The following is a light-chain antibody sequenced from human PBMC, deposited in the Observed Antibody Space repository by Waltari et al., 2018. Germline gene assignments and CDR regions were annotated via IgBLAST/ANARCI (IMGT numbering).Light chain of an antibody. J-gene: IGLJ2*01. V-gene: IGLV2-11*01. CDR2: DVN. CDR3: CSYAGADTSVI. CDR1: SSAVGGYDF. Sequence: QSALTQPRSVSGSPGPSVTISCTGTSSAVGGYDFVSWYQQYPGKAPKLIIYDVNKRPPGVPDRFSGSKSGNTASLTISGLLNEDEADYYCCSYAGADTSVIFGGGTTLTVL.